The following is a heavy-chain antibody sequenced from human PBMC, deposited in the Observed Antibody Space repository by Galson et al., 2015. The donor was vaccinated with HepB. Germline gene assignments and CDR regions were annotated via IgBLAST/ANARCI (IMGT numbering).Heavy chain of an antibody. CDR1: GYTFTSYY. CDR2: INPSGGST. Sequence: SVKVSCKASGYTFTSYYMHWVRQAPGQGLEWMGIINPSGGSTSYAQKFQGRVTMTRDTSTSTVYMELSSLRSEDTAVYYCAREDTVTTDDWYFDLWGRGTLVTASS. V-gene: IGHV1-46*03. J-gene: IGHJ2*01. D-gene: IGHD4-17*01. CDR3: AREDTVTTDDWYFDL.